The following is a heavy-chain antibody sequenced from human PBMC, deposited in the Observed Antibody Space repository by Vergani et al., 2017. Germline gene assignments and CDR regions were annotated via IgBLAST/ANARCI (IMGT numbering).Heavy chain of an antibody. V-gene: IGHV3-9*01. CDR2: ISWNSGSI. CDR3: ASMEGAFDI. J-gene: IGHJ3*02. CDR1: GFSFTTYA. D-gene: IGHD2-8*01. Sequence: EVQLLESGGDLVQPGGSLRLSCAASGFSFTTYAMHWVRQAPGKGLEWVSGISWNSGSIGYADSVKGRFTISRDNAKNSLYLQMNSLRAEDTALYYCASMEGAFDIWGQGTMVTVSS.